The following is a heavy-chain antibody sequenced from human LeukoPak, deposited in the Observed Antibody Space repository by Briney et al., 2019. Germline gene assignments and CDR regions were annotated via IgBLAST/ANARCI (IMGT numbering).Heavy chain of an antibody. CDR1: GASISSSSFY. V-gene: IGHV4-39*01. D-gene: IGHD3-10*01. J-gene: IGHJ5*02. Sequence: SETLSLTCTVSGASISSSSFYWGWIRQPPGRGLEWTGSIYYSGSTYYNPSLKSRVTISVDTSKNQFSLKLSSVTAADTAVYYCARQAGVTMVRGVTRWFDPWGQGTLVTVSS. CDR2: IYYSGST. CDR3: ARQAGVTMVRGVTRWFDP.